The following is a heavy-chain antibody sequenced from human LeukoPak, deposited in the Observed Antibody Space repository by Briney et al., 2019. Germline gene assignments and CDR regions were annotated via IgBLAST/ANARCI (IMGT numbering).Heavy chain of an antibody. CDR2: ISYDGSNK. D-gene: IGHD3-10*01. J-gene: IGHJ3*02. CDR1: GFTFSSYA. V-gene: IGHV3-30-3*01. CDR3: ARDRGVAYNGFDI. Sequence: PGGSLRLSCAASGFTFSSYAMHWVRQAPDKGLEWVAVISYDGSNKYYADSVKGRFTLSRDNSRNTLYLQMNSLRAEDTAVYYCARDRGVAYNGFDIWGQGTMITVSS.